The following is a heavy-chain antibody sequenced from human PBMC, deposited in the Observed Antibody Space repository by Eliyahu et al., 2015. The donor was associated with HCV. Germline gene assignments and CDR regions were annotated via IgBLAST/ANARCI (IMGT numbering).Heavy chain of an antibody. V-gene: IGHV1-2*02. CDR2: INPKSGGT. J-gene: IGHJ5*02. CDR3: ARDRGCNVNNCYTGGDWFDV. D-gene: IGHD3-16*02. CDR1: GYILTDYY. Sequence: QVQLVQSGAEVKKPGASVKVSCKASGYILTDYYXPWVRQAPGQGYEWMGWINPKSGGTNPAQRFQGRVTMTRDTSINTAYMEVTRLTSDDTAMYFCARDRGCNVNNCYTGGDWFDVWGQGTPVTVSS.